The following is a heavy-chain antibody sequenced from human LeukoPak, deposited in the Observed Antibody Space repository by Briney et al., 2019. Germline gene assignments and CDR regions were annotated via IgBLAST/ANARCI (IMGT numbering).Heavy chain of an antibody. D-gene: IGHD4-11*01. CDR2: MNPNSGGT. V-gene: IGHV1-2*02. CDR3: ARDPTVTTYYYYYMDV. Sequence: ASVKVSCKASGYTFTSYDINWVRQATGQGLEWMGWMNPNSGGTNYAQKFQGRVTMTRDTSISTAYMELSRLRSDDTAVYYCARDPTVTTYYYYYMDVWGKGTTVTISS. CDR1: GYTFTSYD. J-gene: IGHJ6*03.